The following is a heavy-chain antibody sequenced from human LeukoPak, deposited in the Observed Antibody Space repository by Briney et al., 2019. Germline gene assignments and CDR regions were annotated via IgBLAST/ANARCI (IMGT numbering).Heavy chain of an antibody. V-gene: IGHV3-53*01. CDR2: LYTGGKT. J-gene: IGHJ3*02. D-gene: IGHD2-2*01. Sequence: PGGSLRLSCAASGSTISSYHMSWVRQAPGKGLEWVSVLYTGGKTSYAGAVRGRFTVSRDNSKNTLSLEMNSLRAEDTAVYYCARDSTFDIWGQGTVVTVPS. CDR3: ARDSTFDI. CDR1: GSTISSYH.